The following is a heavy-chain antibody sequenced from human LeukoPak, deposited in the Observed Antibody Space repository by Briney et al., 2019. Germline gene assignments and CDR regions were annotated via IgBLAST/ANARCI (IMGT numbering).Heavy chain of an antibody. CDR3: ARERHGGYSYGFSFDY. Sequence: SETLSLTCAVSGGSINSYYWNWIRQSAGKGLEGIVRIYIGGSTNYNPSLKSRVTMSRDASRKQVSVNLNSVTAADTAIYYCARERHGGYSYGFSFDYWGQGTLVTVSS. V-gene: IGHV4-4*07. J-gene: IGHJ4*02. CDR2: IYIGGST. D-gene: IGHD5-18*01. CDR1: GGSINSYY.